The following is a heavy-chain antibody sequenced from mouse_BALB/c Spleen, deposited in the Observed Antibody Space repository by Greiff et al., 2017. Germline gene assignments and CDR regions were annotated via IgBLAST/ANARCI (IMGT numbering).Heavy chain of an antibody. V-gene: IGHV14-3*02. J-gene: IGHJ3*01. CDR3: AFYGNLCWYAY. CDR1: GFNITDTY. D-gene: IGHD2-1*01. Sequence: VQLQQSGAELVKPGASVKLSCTASGFNITDTYMHWVKQRPEQGLEWIGRIDPANGNTKYDPKFQGKATITADTSSNTAYLQLSSLTSEDTAVYYCAFYGNLCWYAYWGQGTLVTVSA. CDR2: IDPANGNT.